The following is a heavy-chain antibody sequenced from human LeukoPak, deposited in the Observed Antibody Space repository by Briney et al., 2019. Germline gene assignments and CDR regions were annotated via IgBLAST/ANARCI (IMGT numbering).Heavy chain of an antibody. CDR2: INHSGST. J-gene: IGHJ4*02. CDR3: ARGGGSTIFGVVITPTNYFDY. V-gene: IGHV4-34*01. Sequence: TSETLSLTCAVYGGSFSGYYWSWIRQPPGKGLEWIGEINHSGSTNYNPSLKSRVTISVDTSKNQFSLKLSSVTAADTAVYYCARGGGSTIFGVVITPTNYFDYWGQGTLVTVSS. D-gene: IGHD3-3*01. CDR1: GGSFSGYY.